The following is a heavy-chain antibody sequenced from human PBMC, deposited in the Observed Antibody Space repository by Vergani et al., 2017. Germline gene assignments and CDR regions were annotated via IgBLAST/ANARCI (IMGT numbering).Heavy chain of an antibody. D-gene: IGHD2-2*02. V-gene: IGHV1-69*01. Sequence: QVQLVQSGAEVKKPGASVKVSCKASGDTFSSYAISWVRQAPGQGLEWMGGIIPNYGTANYAQKFQGRVTITADESTSTAYMELSSLRSEDTAVYYCATCGVVPDAIDYYYYYYMDVWGKGP. CDR2: IIPNYGTA. CDR3: ATCGVVPDAIDYYYYYYMDV. CDR1: GDTFSSYA. J-gene: IGHJ6*03.